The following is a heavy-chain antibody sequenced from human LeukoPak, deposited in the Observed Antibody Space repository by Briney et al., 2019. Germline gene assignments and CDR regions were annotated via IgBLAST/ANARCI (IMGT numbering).Heavy chain of an antibody. Sequence: GGSLRLSCAASGFTVSSNYMSWVRQAPGKGLEWVAVISYDGSNKYYADSVKGRFTISRDNSKNTLYLQMNSLRAEDTAVYYCARSSPGIAVAGVDYWGQGTLVTVSS. V-gene: IGHV3-30-3*01. CDR3: ARSSPGIAVAGVDY. CDR2: ISYDGSNK. J-gene: IGHJ4*02. CDR1: GFTVSSNY. D-gene: IGHD6-19*01.